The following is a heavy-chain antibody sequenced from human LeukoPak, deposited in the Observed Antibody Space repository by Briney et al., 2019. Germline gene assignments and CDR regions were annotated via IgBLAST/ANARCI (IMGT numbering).Heavy chain of an antibody. V-gene: IGHV3-13*01. CDR1: GFSFSTYD. D-gene: IGHD3-9*01. J-gene: IGHJ2*01. Sequence: GGSLRLSCAASGFSFSTYDMHWVRQAPGKGLEWVSGIGTAGDTFYPGSVKGRFTVSRENAKNFLYLEMNNLRAGDTAVYYCAREPSSSTDWYDWYLHLWARGTLDTVPS. CDR3: AREPSSSTDWYDWYLHL. CDR2: IGTAGDT.